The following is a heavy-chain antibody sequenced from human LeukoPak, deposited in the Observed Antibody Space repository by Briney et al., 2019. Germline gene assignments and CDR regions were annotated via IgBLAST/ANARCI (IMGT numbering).Heavy chain of an antibody. Sequence: GGSLRLSCAASGFTFSSYGMHWVRQAPGKGLEWVAVIWYDGSNKYYADSVKGRFTISRDNSKNTLYLQMNSLRAEDTAVYYCAKVLRGWDVLLWFGEPFNDAFDIWGQGTMVTVSS. J-gene: IGHJ3*02. D-gene: IGHD3-10*01. CDR2: IWYDGSNK. CDR3: AKVLRGWDVLLWFGEPFNDAFDI. V-gene: IGHV3-33*06. CDR1: GFTFSSYG.